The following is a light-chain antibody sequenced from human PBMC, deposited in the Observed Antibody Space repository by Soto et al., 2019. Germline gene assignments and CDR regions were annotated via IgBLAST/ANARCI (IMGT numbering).Light chain of an antibody. V-gene: IGLV9-49*01. CDR2: VGTGGIVG. Sequence: QSVLTQPPSASASLGASVTLTCTLSSGYSNYKVDWYQQRPGKGPRFVMRVGTGGIVGSKGYGIPDRFSVLGSGLNRYLTIKNIQEEDESDYHCGADHGSGSNFAYVFGTGTKVTVL. J-gene: IGLJ1*01. CDR3: GADHGSGSNFAYV. CDR1: SGYSNYK.